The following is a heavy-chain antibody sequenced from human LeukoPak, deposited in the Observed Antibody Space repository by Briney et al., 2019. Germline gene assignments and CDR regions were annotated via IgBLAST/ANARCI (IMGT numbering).Heavy chain of an antibody. Sequence: GGSLRLSCGASGFTFSNYGMLWVRQAPGKGLEWLAIISFDGAYRYYADSVKGRFTISRDISKNTFYLQMSSLTADDAALYYCAKDQQGGAGSGRFDYWGQGTLVTVSS. V-gene: IGHV3-30*19. D-gene: IGHD3-10*01. J-gene: IGHJ4*02. CDR2: ISFDGAYR. CDR1: GFTFSNYG. CDR3: AKDQQGGAGSGRFDY.